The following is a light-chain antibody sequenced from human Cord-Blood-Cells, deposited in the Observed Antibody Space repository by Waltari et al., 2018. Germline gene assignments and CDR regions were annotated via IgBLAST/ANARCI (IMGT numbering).Light chain of an antibody. CDR1: SSNIAAGYD. J-gene: IGLJ2*01. CDR3: QSDDSSLSGSV. Sequence: QSVLTQPPSVSGAPGQRVTISCTGSSSNIAAGYDVHWYQQLPGTAPKLLIYGNSNRPSGVPDRFSGSKSGTSASLAITGLQAEDEADYYCQSDDSSLSGSVFGGGTKLTVL. V-gene: IGLV1-40*01. CDR2: GNS.